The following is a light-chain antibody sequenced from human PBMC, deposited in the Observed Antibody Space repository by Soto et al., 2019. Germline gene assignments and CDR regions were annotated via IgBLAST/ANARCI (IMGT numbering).Light chain of an antibody. CDR2: GAS. CDR1: QSVSNNY. Sequence: EIVLTQSPGTLSLSPGERATLSCRVSQSVSNNYLAWYQQKPGQAPRLLIYGASIRATTTPAKFSGSGSGTEFTLTISSLQSEDFAVYYCQQYGSSLITFGQGTRLEIK. V-gene: IGKV3-20*01. CDR3: QQYGSSLIT. J-gene: IGKJ5*01.